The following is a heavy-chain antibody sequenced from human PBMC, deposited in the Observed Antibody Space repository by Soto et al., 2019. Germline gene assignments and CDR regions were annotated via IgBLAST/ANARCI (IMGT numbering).Heavy chain of an antibody. J-gene: IGHJ3*02. D-gene: IGHD3-22*01. V-gene: IGHV1-69*02. CDR1: GGTFSSYT. Sequence: SVKVSCKASGGTFSSYTISWVRQAPGQGLEWMGRIIPILGIANYAQKFQGRVTMTADKSTSTAYMELRSLRSDDTAVYYCARGASQVVVDAFDIWGQGTMVTVSS. CDR2: IIPILGIA. CDR3: ARGASQVVVDAFDI.